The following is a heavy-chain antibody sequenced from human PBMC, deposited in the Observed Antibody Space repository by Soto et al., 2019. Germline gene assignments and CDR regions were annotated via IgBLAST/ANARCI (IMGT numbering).Heavy chain of an antibody. CDR3: AREGCSSTSCPIDY. Sequence: SETLSLTCTVSGGSISSYYWSWIRQPPGKGLEWIGYIYYSGSTNYNPSLKSRVTISVDTSKNQFSLKLSSVTAADTAVYYCAREGCSSTSCPIDYWGQGTLVTVS. CDR2: IYYSGST. J-gene: IGHJ4*02. CDR1: GGSISSYY. D-gene: IGHD2-2*01. V-gene: IGHV4-59*01.